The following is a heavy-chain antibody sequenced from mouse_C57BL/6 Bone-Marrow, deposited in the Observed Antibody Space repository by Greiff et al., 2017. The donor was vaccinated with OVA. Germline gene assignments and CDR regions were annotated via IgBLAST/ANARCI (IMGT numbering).Heavy chain of an antibody. V-gene: IGHV2-9-1*01. CDR3: ARNGGVYYGSSFDY. J-gene: IGHJ2*01. D-gene: IGHD1-1*01. CDR2: IWTGGGT. Sequence: QVQLQQSGPGLVAPSQSLSITCTVSGFSLTSYAISWVRQPPGKGLEWLGVIWTGGGTNYNSALKSRLSISKDNSKSQVFLKMNSLQTDDTARYYCARNGGVYYGSSFDYWGQGTTLTVSS. CDR1: GFSLTSYA.